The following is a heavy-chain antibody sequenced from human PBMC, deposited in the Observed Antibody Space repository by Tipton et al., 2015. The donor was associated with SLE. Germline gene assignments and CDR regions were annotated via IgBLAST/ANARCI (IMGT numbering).Heavy chain of an antibody. CDR3: ARGGGRLAGC. CDR1: GFTFSSYS. Sequence: VQLVQSGGGLVPPGGSVRLSCAASGFTFSSYSMNWVRQAPGKGLEWGSYISSTSTTIHYADSVKGRFTISRDNAKNSLFLQMNTLRAEDTAGDYCARGGGRLAGCWGQGTLVTVSS. J-gene: IGHJ4*01. V-gene: IGHV3-48*04. CDR2: ISSTSTTI. D-gene: IGHD1-1*01.